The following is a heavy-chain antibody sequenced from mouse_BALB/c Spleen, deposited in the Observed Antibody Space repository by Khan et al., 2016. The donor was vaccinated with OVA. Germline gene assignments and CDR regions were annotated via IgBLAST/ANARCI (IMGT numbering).Heavy chain of an antibody. V-gene: IGHV1S135*01. CDR3: TIHCSVAWFSY. J-gene: IGHJ3*01. CDR1: GYSFTTYY. Sequence: EVQLQESGPELMKPGASVKISCKASGYSFTTYYIHWVIQSHGTSLKWIGYIDPFSGGTTYNQKFKGKATLTVDTSSSPASLHLTYLTSEASAVYYCTIHCSVAWFSYWGQGTLVTVSA. CDR2: IDPFSGGT.